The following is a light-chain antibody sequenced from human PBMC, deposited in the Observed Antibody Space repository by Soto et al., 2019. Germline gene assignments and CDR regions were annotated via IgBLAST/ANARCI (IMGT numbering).Light chain of an antibody. Sequence: EIVLTQSASALSLSPGESATLSCRASQSVSSSYLAWYQQTPGQAPRLLIYRASSRATGIPDRFSGSGSGTDFTLTISRLEPEDFAVYYCQQYGSSPPWTFGHAT. CDR2: RAS. J-gene: IGKJ1*01. V-gene: IGKV3-20*01. CDR1: QSVSSSY. CDR3: QQYGSSPPWT.